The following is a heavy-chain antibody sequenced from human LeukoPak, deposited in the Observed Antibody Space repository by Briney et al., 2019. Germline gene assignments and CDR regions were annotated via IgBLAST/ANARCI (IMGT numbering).Heavy chain of an antibody. V-gene: IGHV4-61*02. J-gene: IGHJ2*01. CDR2: IYTSGST. Sequence: SQTLSLTCTVSGGSISSGSYYWSWIRQPAGKGLEWIGRIYTSGSTNYNPSLKSRVTISVDTSKNQFSLKLSSVTAADTAVYYCARGSGTAAGWYFDLWGRGTLVTVSS. CDR3: ARGSGTAAGWYFDL. CDR1: GGSISSGSYY. D-gene: IGHD6-13*01.